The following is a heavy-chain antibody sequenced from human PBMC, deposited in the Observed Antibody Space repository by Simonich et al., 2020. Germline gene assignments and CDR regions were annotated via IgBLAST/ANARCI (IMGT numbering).Heavy chain of an antibody. V-gene: IGHV3-30*07. Sequence: QVQLVESGGGVVQPGRSLRLSCAASGFTFSSYAMHWVRQAPGKGLKGVAVNSYDGSNKDYADSVKGRFTISRDNSKNTLYLQMNSLRAEDTAVYYCAREDLTGDAFDIWGQGTMVTVSS. CDR2: NSYDGSNK. D-gene: IGHD7-27*01. J-gene: IGHJ3*02. CDR3: AREDLTGDAFDI. CDR1: GFTFSSYA.